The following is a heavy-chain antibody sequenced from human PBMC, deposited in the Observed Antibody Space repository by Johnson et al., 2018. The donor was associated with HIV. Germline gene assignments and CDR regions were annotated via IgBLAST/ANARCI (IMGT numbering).Heavy chain of an antibody. Sequence: VQLVESGGGLVKPGGSLRLSCEASGFTFSDYYMSWIRQAPGKGLEWVSYISSSGSTIYYADSVKGRFTISRDNAKNSLYLQMNSLRGEDTAVYYCSRVMKGQPGRSDGAFDIWGQGTMVTVSS. CDR3: SRVMKGQPGRSDGAFDI. D-gene: IGHD3-16*01. V-gene: IGHV3-11*04. CDR2: ISSSGSTI. J-gene: IGHJ3*02. CDR1: GFTFSDYY.